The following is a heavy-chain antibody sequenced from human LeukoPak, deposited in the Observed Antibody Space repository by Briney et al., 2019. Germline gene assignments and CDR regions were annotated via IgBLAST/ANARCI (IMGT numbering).Heavy chain of an antibody. CDR1: GGSISSGGYY. Sequence: PSETLSLTCAVSGGSISSGGYYWSWIRQPPGKGLEWIGEINHSGSTNYNPSLKSRVTISVDTSKNQFSLKLSSVTAADTAVYYCARGQRGYSYGGLLRGRKRSMDVWGQGTTVTVSS. V-gene: IGHV4-34*01. D-gene: IGHD5-18*01. CDR3: ARGQRGYSYGGLLRGRKRSMDV. J-gene: IGHJ6*02. CDR2: INHSGST.